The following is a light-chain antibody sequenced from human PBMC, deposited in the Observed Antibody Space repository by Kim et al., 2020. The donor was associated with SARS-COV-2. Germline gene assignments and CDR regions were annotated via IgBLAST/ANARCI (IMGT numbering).Light chain of an antibody. CDR1: SGSIASNY. V-gene: IGLV6-57*03. Sequence: NFMLTQPHSVSESPGKTVTISCTRSSGSIASNYVQWFQQRPASAPSTVIYEDYHRPSGVPDRFSGSIDRSSNSASLIISGLKPEDEADYYCQSYDDTEWVLGGVTKLTVL. CDR2: EDY. CDR3: QSYDDTEWV. J-gene: IGLJ3*02.